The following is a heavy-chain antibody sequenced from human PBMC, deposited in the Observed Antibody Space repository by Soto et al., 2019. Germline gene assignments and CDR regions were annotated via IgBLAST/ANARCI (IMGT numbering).Heavy chain of an antibody. J-gene: IGHJ4*02. V-gene: IGHV1-69*02. CDR1: GGTFSSYT. CDR3: ARNVAYYDSSGYYYVLDY. CDR2: IIPILGIA. Sequence: SVKVSCKASGGTFSSYTISWVRQAPGQGLEWMGRIIPILGIANYAQKFQGRVTITADKSTSTAYMELSSLRSEDTAVYYCARNVAYYDSSGYYYVLDYWGQGTLVTVSS. D-gene: IGHD3-22*01.